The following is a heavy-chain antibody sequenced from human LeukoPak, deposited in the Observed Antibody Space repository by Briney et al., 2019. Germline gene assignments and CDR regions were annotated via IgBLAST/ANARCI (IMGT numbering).Heavy chain of an antibody. Sequence: PGGSLRLSCAASGFTFSDYYMSWIRQAPGKGLEWIGEINHSGSTNYNPSLKSRVTMSVDTSKNQFSLKLTSVTAADAAVYYCARDCSGGNCYLGVIDYWGQGTLVSVSS. V-gene: IGHV4-34*01. J-gene: IGHJ4*02. CDR3: ARDCSGGNCYLGVIDY. CDR1: GFTFSDYY. CDR2: INHSGST. D-gene: IGHD2-15*01.